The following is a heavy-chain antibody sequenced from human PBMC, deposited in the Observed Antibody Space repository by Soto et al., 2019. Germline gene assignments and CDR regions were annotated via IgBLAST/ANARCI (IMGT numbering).Heavy chain of an antibody. Sequence: LRLSCAASGFTFTNYWMHWVRQAPGRGLVWVSRIRSDGGDTSYVDSVKGRFTISRDDAKNTLYLQMNSLRAEDTAVYYCARDRWAAAGPTPDYWGQGTLVTVSS. CDR3: ARDRWAAAGPTPDY. CDR2: IRSDGGDT. V-gene: IGHV3-74*01. CDR1: GFTFTNYW. J-gene: IGHJ4*02. D-gene: IGHD6-13*01.